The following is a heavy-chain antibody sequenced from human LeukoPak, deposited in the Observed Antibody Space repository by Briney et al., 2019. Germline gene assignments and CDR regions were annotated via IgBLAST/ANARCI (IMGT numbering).Heavy chain of an antibody. CDR3: EKIYDSSGYYYYFDY. J-gene: IGHJ4*02. V-gene: IGHV3-23*01. CDR1: GFTFSSYA. D-gene: IGHD3-22*01. CDR2: ISNSGGST. Sequence: GGSLRLSCAASGFTFSSYAVTWVRQAPGKGLEWVSAISNSGGSTYYADSVKGRFTISRDNSKNTLYLLMNSLRAEDTAVYYCEKIYDSSGYYYYFDYWGQGTLVTVSS.